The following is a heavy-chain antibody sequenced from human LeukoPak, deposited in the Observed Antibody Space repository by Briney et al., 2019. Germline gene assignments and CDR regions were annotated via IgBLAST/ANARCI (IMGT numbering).Heavy chain of an antibody. V-gene: IGHV3-21*01. CDR2: ISSSNSYI. Sequence: AAGSLRLSCAASGFTFSSYSMKWVRPAPGKELEWVSSISSSNSYIYYADSVKGRFTISRDNAKNSLYLQMNSLRAEDTAVYYCARDDPGGYGGYPHWGQGTLVTVSS. CDR1: GFTFSSYS. J-gene: IGHJ4*02. D-gene: IGHD4-17*01. CDR3: ARDDPGGYGGYPH.